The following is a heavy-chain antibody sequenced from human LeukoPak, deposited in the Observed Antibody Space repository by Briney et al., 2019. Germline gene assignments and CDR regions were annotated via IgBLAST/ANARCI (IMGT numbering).Heavy chain of an antibody. CDR1: GFTFSSYS. J-gene: IGHJ4*02. CDR3: ARGSTYYDSSGQVPFDY. D-gene: IGHD3-22*01. CDR2: ISGSSSTI. V-gene: IGHV3-48*01. Sequence: PGGSLRLPCAASGFTFSSYSMNWVRQAPGKGLEWGSYISGSSSTIYYADSVKGRFTISRDNGKSTLYLQMNSLRAEDTAVYYCARGSTYYDSSGQVPFDYWGQGTLVTVSS.